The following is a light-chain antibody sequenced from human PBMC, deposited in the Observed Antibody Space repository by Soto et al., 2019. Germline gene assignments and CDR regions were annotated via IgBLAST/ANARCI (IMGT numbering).Light chain of an antibody. V-gene: IGKV3-11*01. CDR2: DAS. CDR3: QQRSHWPWT. Sequence: EIVFTQSPATLSLSPGERATLSCRASQSVNSYLAWYQQKPGQAPRLLIYDASNRATGIPARFSGSWYGTDGTLTIGSLETEDCAVYDGQQRSHWPWTFGQGTKVDIK. J-gene: IGKJ1*01. CDR1: QSVNSY.